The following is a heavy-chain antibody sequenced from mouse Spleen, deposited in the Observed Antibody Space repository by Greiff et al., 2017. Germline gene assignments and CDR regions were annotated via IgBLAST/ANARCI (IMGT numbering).Heavy chain of an antibody. CDR1: GYAFSSSW. J-gene: IGHJ1*01. CDR2: IYPGDGDT. Sequence: VKLKESGPELVKPGASVKISCKASGYAFSSSWMNWVKQRPGKGLEWIGRIYPGDGDTNYNGKFKGNATLTADKSSSTAYMQLSSLTSEDSAVYFCARRNGYGYFDVWGAGTTVTVSS. CDR3: ARRNGYGYFDV. V-gene: IGHV1-82*01.